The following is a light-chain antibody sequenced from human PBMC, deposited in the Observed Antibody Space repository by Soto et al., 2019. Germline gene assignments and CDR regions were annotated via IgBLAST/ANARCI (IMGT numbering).Light chain of an antibody. CDR3: QQYGTSPWT. CDR1: QSVSSSS. CDR2: GAS. Sequence: EIVLTQSPGTLSLSPGERATLSCSASQSVSSSSLAWYQQKPGQAPRLLIYGASRRATGIPDRFSGSGSGTDFTLTISRLEPEDFAVYYCQQYGTSPWTFGQGTKVDIK. J-gene: IGKJ1*01. V-gene: IGKV3-20*01.